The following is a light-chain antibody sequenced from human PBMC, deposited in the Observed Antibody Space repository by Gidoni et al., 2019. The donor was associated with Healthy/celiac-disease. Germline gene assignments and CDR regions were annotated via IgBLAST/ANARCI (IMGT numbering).Light chain of an antibody. J-gene: IGLJ2*01. V-gene: IGLV6-57*02. Sequence: NFMLTQPHSVSESPVKTVTISCTGSSGSIASNYVQWYQQRPGSAPTTVIYEDNQRPSGVPDRFSGSIDSSSNSASLTISGLKTEDEADYYCQSYDSSNQVVFGGGTKLTVL. CDR3: QSYDSSNQVV. CDR1: SGSIASNY. CDR2: EDN.